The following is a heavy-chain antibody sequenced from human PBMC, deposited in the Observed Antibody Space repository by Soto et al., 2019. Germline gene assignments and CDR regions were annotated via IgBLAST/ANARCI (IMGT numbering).Heavy chain of an antibody. D-gene: IGHD3-22*01. CDR3: AKYQPMTQPRPFFDY. Sequence: EVQLLESGGDLIQPGGSLRLSCAASGFTFSSYAMSWVRQAPGKGLGWVSAISSSGGSTFYADSVKGRFTISRDNSRNTLYLQMNSLIAEDTAIYYCAKYQPMTQPRPFFDYWGQGTLVSVSS. CDR1: GFTFSSYA. V-gene: IGHV3-23*01. CDR2: ISSSGGST. J-gene: IGHJ4*02.